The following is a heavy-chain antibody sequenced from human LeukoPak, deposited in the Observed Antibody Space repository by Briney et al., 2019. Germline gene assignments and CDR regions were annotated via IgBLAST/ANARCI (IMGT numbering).Heavy chain of an antibody. V-gene: IGHV1-2*02. J-gene: IGHJ4*02. D-gene: IGHD3-10*01. CDR2: INPNSGGT. Sequence: ASVKVSCKASGYTFTGYYMHWVRHPPGQGLELMGWINPNSGGTNYAQKFQGRVTMTRDTSISTAYMELSRLRSDDTAVYYCARVRFAYGSGSYPYWGQGTLVTVSS. CDR1: GYTFTGYY. CDR3: ARVRFAYGSGSYPY.